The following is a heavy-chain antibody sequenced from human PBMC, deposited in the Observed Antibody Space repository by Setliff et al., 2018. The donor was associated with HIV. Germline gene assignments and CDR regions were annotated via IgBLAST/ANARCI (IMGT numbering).Heavy chain of an antibody. J-gene: IGHJ3*01. CDR3: ARGRGPMGGDAFDV. D-gene: IGHD3-10*01. Sequence: SETLSLTCTVSGGPISSHYWSWIRQPPGKGLEWVGEVSHSGGTNYSPSLRSRVSVSLDTSKNQFSLKLNSVTAADTAVYFCARGRGPMGGDAFDVWGQGTMVTVSS. CDR1: GGPISSHY. V-gene: IGHV4-34*01. CDR2: VSHSGGT.